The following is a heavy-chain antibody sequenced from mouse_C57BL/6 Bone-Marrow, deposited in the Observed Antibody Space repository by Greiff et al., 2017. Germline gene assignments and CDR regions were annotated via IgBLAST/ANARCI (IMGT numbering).Heavy chain of an antibody. Sequence: EVQLVESGGGLVKPGGSLKLSCAASGFTFSSYAMSWVRQTPEKRLEWVATISDGGSYTYYPDNVKGRFTISRDNAKNNLYLQMSHLKSEDTAMYYCARDRRGLRRGFAYWGQGTLVTVSA. J-gene: IGHJ3*01. D-gene: IGHD2-4*01. CDR1: GFTFSSYA. CDR2: ISDGGSYT. CDR3: ARDRRGLRRGFAY. V-gene: IGHV5-4*01.